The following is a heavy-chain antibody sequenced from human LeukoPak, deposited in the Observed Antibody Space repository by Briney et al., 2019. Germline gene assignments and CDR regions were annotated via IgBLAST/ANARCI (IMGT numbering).Heavy chain of an antibody. CDR2: INHSGST. CDR3: ARGQWELRGFDP. J-gene: IGHJ5*02. CDR1: GESFSGYY. V-gene: IGHV4-34*01. Sequence: SETLSLTCAVYGESFSGYYWSWIRQPPGKGLEWIGEINHSGSTNYNPSLKSRVTISVDTSKNQFSLKLSSVTAADTAVYYCARGQWELRGFDPWGQGTLVTVSS. D-gene: IGHD1-26*01.